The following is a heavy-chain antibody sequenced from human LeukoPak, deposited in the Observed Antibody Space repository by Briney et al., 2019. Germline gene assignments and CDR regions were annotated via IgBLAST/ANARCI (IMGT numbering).Heavy chain of an antibody. CDR1: GYTFTSYA. V-gene: IGHV1-3*01. CDR2: INAGNGNT. Sequence: ASVKVSCKASGYTFTSYAMHWVRQAPGQRLEWMGWINAGNGNTKYSQKFQGRVTITADESTSTAYMELSSLRSEDTAVYYCARVIAVAYAFDIWGQGTMVTVSS. CDR3: ARVIAVAYAFDI. D-gene: IGHD6-19*01. J-gene: IGHJ3*02.